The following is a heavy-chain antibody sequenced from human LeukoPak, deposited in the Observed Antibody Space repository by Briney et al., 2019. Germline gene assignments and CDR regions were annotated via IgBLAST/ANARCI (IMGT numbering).Heavy chain of an antibody. D-gene: IGHD2-21*02. V-gene: IGHV1-69*05. J-gene: IGHJ5*02. CDR1: GGTFSSYA. CDR2: IIPIFGTA. CDR3: ARGQDTAMVPCDGDCYLPLAGWFDP. Sequence: GASVKVSCKASGGTFSSYAISWVRQAPGQGLEWMGGIIPIFGTANYAQKFQGRVTITTDESTSTAYMELSSLRSEDTAVYYCARGQDTAMVPCDGDCYLPLAGWFDPWGQGTLVTVPS.